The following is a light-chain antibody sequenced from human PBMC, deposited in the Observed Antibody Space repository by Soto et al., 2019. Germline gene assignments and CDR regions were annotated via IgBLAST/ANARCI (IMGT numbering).Light chain of an antibody. Sequence: EIVLTQSPGTLSLSPGERATLSCRASQTVSSTFLAWYQQKPGQPPRLLIYGASGRATGIPDRFSGSGSGTDFTLTITRLEPEDFAVYYCQRYETSPMYTFGQGTKLEIK. J-gene: IGKJ2*01. CDR3: QRYETSPMYT. CDR1: QTVSSTF. CDR2: GAS. V-gene: IGKV3-20*01.